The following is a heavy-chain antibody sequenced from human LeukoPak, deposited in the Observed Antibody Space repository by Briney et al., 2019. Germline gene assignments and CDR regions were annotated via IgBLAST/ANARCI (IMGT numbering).Heavy chain of an antibody. Sequence: ASVKVSCKASGGTFSSYDISWVRQAPGQGLEWMGWINPSSGGTNYAQKFQGRVTVTRDTSISTAYMDLSRLRSDDTAVYYCARAGVWDYSDSSGYHNAAFDIWGQGTMVTVSS. D-gene: IGHD3-22*01. J-gene: IGHJ3*02. CDR1: GGTFSSYD. CDR2: INPSSGGT. V-gene: IGHV1-2*02. CDR3: ARAGVWDYSDSSGYHNAAFDI.